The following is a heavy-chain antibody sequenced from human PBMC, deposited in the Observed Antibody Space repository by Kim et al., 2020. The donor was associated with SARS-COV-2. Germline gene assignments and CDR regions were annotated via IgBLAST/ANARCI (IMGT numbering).Heavy chain of an antibody. Sequence: ASVKVSCKASGYTFTNYAMNWVRQAPGQGLEWMGWINTNTGNPTYAQGFTGRFVFSLDTSVSTAYLQISSLKAEDTAVYYCATSAEGDSTSSGNYFDYWGQGTLVTVSS. V-gene: IGHV7-4-1*02. CDR3: ATSAEGDSTSSGNYFDY. J-gene: IGHJ4*02. CDR1: GYTFTNYA. D-gene: IGHD6-6*01. CDR2: INTNTGNP.